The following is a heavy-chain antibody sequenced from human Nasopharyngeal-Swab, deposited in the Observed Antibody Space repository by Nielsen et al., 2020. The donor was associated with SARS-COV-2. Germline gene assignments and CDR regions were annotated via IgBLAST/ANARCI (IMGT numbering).Heavy chain of an antibody. CDR2: MNPNSGNT. D-gene: IGHD3-3*01. Sequence: WARQAPGQGLEWMGWMNPNSGNTGYAQKFQGRGTMTRNTSISTAYMELSSLRSEDTAVYYCASRYYDFWSGYPSAFDIWGQGTMVTVSS. J-gene: IGHJ3*02. CDR3: ASRYYDFWSGYPSAFDI. V-gene: IGHV1-8*01.